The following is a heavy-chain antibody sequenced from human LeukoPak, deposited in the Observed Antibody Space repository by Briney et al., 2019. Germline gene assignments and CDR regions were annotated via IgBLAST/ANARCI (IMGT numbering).Heavy chain of an antibody. D-gene: IGHD6-13*01. Sequence: GGSLRLSCAASGFTFSDYYMSWIRQAPGKGLEWVSYISSSGSTIYYADSVKGRFTISRDNAKNSLYLQMNSLRAEDTAVYYCAGDVTPSSWYAMDYYYYYGMDVWGQGTTVTVSS. CDR1: GFTFSDYY. V-gene: IGHV3-11*01. J-gene: IGHJ6*02. CDR2: ISSSGSTI. CDR3: AGDVTPSSWYAMDYYYYYGMDV.